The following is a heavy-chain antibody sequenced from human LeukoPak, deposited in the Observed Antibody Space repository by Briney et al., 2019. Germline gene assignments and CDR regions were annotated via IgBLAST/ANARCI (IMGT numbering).Heavy chain of an antibody. CDR1: GGSFSGYY. D-gene: IGHD2-2*01. CDR2: INHSGST. V-gene: IGHV4-34*01. J-gene: IGHJ6*02. Sequence: ETLSLTCAVYGGSFSGYYWSWIRQPPGKGLEWIGEINHSGSTNYNPSLKSRVTISVDTSKNQFSLKLSSVTAADTAVYYCARHVGYCSSTSCYYYYGMDVWGQGTTVTVSS. CDR3: ARHVGYCSSTSCYYYYGMDV.